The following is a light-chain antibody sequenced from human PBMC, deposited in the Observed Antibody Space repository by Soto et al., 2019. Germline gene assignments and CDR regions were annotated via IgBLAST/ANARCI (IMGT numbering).Light chain of an antibody. J-gene: IGLJ2*01. Sequence: QSALTQPASVSGSPGQSITISCTGTSSDVGSYNLVSWYQQHPGKAPKLMIYDGSKRPSGVSNRFSGSKSGNTASLTISGLQPEDEADYYCCSYAGSTTFVVFGGGTKLTVL. CDR2: DGS. CDR3: CSYAGSTTFVV. CDR1: SSDVGSYNL. V-gene: IGLV2-23*01.